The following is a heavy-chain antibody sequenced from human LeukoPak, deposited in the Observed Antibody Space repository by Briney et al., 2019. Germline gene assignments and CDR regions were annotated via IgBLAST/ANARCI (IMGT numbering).Heavy chain of an antibody. D-gene: IGHD2-15*01. V-gene: IGHV3-7*01. CDR3: AREAAEGYFDL. Sequence: GGSLRLSCAASGFTFSSYWMSWVRQAPGKGLEWVANIKQDGSEKYYVNSVKGRFTISRDNAKNSLYLQMNSLRAEDTAVYYCAREAAEGYFDLWGRGTLVTVSS. CDR1: GFTFSSYW. J-gene: IGHJ2*01. CDR2: IKQDGSEK.